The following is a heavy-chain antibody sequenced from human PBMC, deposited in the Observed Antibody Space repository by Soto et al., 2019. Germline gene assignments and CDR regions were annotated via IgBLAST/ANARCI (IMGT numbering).Heavy chain of an antibody. CDR2: IIPIFGTA. J-gene: IGHJ6*02. CDR1: GGTFSSYA. Sequence: GASVKVSCKASGGTFSSYAISWVRQAPGQGLEWMRGIIPIFGTANYAQKFQGRVTITADKSTSTAYMELSSLRSEDTAVYYCAVGSTYYYDSSGYYFHYYYGMDVWGQGTTVTVSS. CDR3: AVGSTYYYDSSGYYFHYYYGMDV. D-gene: IGHD3-22*01. V-gene: IGHV1-69*06.